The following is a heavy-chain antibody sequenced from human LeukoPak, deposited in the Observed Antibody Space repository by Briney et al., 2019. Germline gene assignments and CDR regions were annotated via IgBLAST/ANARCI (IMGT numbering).Heavy chain of an antibody. CDR1: GFSLSTSGVG. Sequence: ESGPTLVKPTQTLTLTCTFSGFSLSTSGVGVGWIRQPPGKALEWLALIYWDDDKRYSPSLKSRLTITKDTSKNQVVLTMTNMDPVDTATYYCAHSGSDYDILTGYSEYNWFDPWGQGTLVTVSS. CDR2: IYWDDDK. CDR3: AHSGSDYDILTGYSEYNWFDP. V-gene: IGHV2-5*02. D-gene: IGHD3-9*01. J-gene: IGHJ5*02.